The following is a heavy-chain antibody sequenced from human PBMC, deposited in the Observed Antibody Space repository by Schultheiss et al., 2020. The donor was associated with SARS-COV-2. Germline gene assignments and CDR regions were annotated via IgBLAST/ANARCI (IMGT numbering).Heavy chain of an antibody. CDR3: ASDRRPDYGLFHF. V-gene: IGHV6-1*01. D-gene: IGHD4-17*01. Sequence: SETLSLTCAISGDSVSSNSVAWNWIRQSPSRGLEWLGRTYYRSRWYTDYEASVQGRITINPDTSRNQFSLQLNSVTPEDTAVYYCASDRRPDYGLFHFWGQGTLVTVSS. CDR1: GDSVSSNSVA. CDR2: TYYRSRWYT. J-gene: IGHJ4*02.